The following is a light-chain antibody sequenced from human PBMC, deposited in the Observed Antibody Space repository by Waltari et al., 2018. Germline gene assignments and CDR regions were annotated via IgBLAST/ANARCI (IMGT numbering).Light chain of an antibody. CDR3: QQYGRAPWT. CDR2: GAS. CDR1: QSVGSTF. J-gene: IGKJ1*01. Sequence: TQSPGTLSLSPGETATLSCRATQSVGSTFLAWHQQKPGQAPRLLIYGASTRAPGTPDRFRGSGSGTDFTLTITRLEPEDFAVYYCQQYGRAPWTLGQGTKVEIK. V-gene: IGKV3-20*01.